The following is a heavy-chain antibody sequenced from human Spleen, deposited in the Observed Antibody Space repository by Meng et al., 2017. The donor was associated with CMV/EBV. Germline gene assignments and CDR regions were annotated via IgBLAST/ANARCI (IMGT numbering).Heavy chain of an antibody. D-gene: IGHD2-8*02. CDR1: GFTFSSYS. J-gene: IGHJ6*02. CDR3: TRKGGRSASGDYYYYYGMDV. V-gene: IGHV3-21*01. CDR2: FSSSNKYI. Sequence: GESLKISCAASGFTFSSYSMNWVRQAPGKGLEWVSSFSSSNKYIYYADSVRGRFTISRDNAKNSLYLQMNSLRAEDTALYYCTRKGGRSASGDYYYYYGMDVWGQGTTVTVSS.